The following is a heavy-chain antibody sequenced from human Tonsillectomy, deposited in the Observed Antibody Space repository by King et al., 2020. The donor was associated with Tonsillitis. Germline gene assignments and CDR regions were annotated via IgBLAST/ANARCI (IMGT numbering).Heavy chain of an antibody. CDR1: GGSIISSDW. D-gene: IGHD3-22*01. Sequence: VQLQESGPGLVKPSGTLSLTCAVSGGSIISSDWWSWVRQPPGKGLEWIGEIYHSGSTNYNPSLKSRVTISVDKSKNQFSLKLSSVTAADTAVYYCARRPRDYYDSSGYTYYGMDVWGQGTTVTVSS. J-gene: IGHJ6*02. CDR2: IYHSGST. V-gene: IGHV4-4*02. CDR3: ARRPRDYYDSSGYTYYGMDV.